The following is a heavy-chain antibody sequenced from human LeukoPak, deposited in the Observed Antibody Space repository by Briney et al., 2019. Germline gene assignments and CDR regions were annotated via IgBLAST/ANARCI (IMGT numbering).Heavy chain of an antibody. CDR1: GYTFTSYD. CDR3: ARGVLWPYYYGMDV. Sequence: GASVKVSCKASGYTFTSYDINWVRQATGQGLEWMGWMNPNSGNTGYAQKFQGRVTMTRNTSISTAYMELSSLRSEDTAVYYCARGVLWPYYYGMDVWGQGTTVTVSS. V-gene: IGHV1-8*01. J-gene: IGHJ6*02. D-gene: IGHD2/OR15-2a*01. CDR2: MNPNSGNT.